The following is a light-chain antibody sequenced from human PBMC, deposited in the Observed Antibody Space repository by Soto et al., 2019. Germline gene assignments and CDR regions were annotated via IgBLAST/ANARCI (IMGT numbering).Light chain of an antibody. Sequence: DIQMTQSPSTLSGSVGDRVTITCRASQTISSWLAWYQQKPGKAPKLLIYKASTLKSGVPSRFSGSGSGPEFTLTMSSLQPDDFATYYCQHYNSYSEAFGQGTKV. CDR3: QHYNSYSEA. J-gene: IGKJ1*01. CDR1: QTISSW. CDR2: KAS. V-gene: IGKV1-5*03.